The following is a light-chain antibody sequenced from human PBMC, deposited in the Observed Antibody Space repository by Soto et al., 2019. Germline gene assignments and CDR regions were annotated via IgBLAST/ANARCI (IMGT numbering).Light chain of an antibody. Sequence: EIVLTHSPAILSMSRRERATLSCRARQSIIRSLASYHQKPRQAPTLLISYASSTSTGIPASFSGSGSGTEFTLTIISLLSEDFSLYYCHQYYSCPPRTFGQGTKVDIK. J-gene: IGKJ2*01. CDR3: HQYYSCPPRT. CDR2: YAS. CDR1: QSIIRS. V-gene: IGKV3-15*01.